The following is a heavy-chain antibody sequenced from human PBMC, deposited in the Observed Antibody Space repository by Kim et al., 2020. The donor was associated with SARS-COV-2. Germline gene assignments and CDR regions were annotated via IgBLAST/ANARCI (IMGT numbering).Heavy chain of an antibody. V-gene: IGHV3-11*05. Sequence: DSGKGRFTISRDNAQNSLYLQMISLTAEDPAVYYCARDPSSSGWYGAFDIWGQGTMVTVSS. D-gene: IGHD6-19*01. CDR3: ARDPSSSGWYGAFDI. J-gene: IGHJ3*02.